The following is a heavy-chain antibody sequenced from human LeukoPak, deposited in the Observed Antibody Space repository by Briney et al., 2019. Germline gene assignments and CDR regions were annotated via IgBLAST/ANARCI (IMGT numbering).Heavy chain of an antibody. CDR1: GFTFSDYG. CDR2: ISFDGKTD. D-gene: IGHD4-17*01. CDR3: ALYGAYFAF. V-gene: IGHV3-30*03. J-gene: IGHJ4*01. Sequence: GRSLRLSCSGSGFTFSDYGIHWVRQVPGKGLEWVAVISFDGKTDTYADSVKGRFTISKDFSTNTLYLDMNTVRPDDTAVYYCALYGAYFAFWGRGTLVTVSS.